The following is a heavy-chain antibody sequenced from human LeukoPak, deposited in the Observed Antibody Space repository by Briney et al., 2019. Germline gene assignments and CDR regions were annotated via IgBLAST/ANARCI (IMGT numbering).Heavy chain of an antibody. Sequence: GASVKVSCKASGYTFTNYGINWVRQAPGQGLEWTGWISTYIGNTNYAQNLQGRVTMTTDTSTSTAYMELRNLKSDDTAVYYCARATRLHRWAEYYYMDVWGKGTTVTVSS. J-gene: IGHJ6*03. D-gene: IGHD4-11*01. CDR2: ISTYIGNT. CDR3: ARATRLHRWAEYYYMDV. CDR1: GYTFTNYG. V-gene: IGHV1-18*01.